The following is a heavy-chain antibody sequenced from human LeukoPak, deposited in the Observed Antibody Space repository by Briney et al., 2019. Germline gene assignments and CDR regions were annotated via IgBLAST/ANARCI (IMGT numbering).Heavy chain of an antibody. CDR1: GGSISSSSYY. Sequence: SETLSLTCTVSGGSISSSSYYWGWIRQPPGKGLEWIGSIYYSGSTYYNPSLKSRVTISVDTSKNQFSLRLSSVTAADTAVYYCATLDYDSSGYSGDAFDIWGQGTMVTVSS. D-gene: IGHD3-22*01. V-gene: IGHV4-39*01. CDR2: IYYSGST. J-gene: IGHJ3*02. CDR3: ATLDYDSSGYSGDAFDI.